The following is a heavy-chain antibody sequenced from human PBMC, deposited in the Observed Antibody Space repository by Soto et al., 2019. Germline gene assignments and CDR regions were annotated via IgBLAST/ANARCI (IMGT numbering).Heavy chain of an antibody. CDR3: ARERGEGTGTYYYYGMDV. Sequence: PSETLSLTCTASGGSISSYYWSWIRRPPGKGLEWIGYIYYSGSTNYNPSLKSRVTISVDTSKNQFSLKLSSVTAADTAVYYCARERGEGTGTYYYYGMDVWGQGTTVTVSS. D-gene: IGHD1-7*01. CDR2: IYYSGST. J-gene: IGHJ6*02. CDR1: GGSISSYY. V-gene: IGHV4-59*01.